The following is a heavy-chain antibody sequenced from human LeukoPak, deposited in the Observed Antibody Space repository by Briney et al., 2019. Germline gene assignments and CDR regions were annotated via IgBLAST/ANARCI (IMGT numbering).Heavy chain of an antibody. V-gene: IGHV3-7*01. CDR3: ARVGYSYGTWFDY. Sequence: GGSLRLSCAASGFTFSSYWMSWVRQAPGKGLEWVANIKQDGSEKYYVDSVKGRFTISRDNAKNSLYLQMNSLRAEDTAVYYCARVGYSYGTWFDYWGQGTLVTVSS. D-gene: IGHD5-18*01. J-gene: IGHJ4*02. CDR2: IKQDGSEK. CDR1: GFTFSSYW.